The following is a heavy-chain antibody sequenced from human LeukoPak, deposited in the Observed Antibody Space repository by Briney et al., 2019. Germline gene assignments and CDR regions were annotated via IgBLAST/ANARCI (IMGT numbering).Heavy chain of an antibody. V-gene: IGHV4-59*12. Sequence: SETLSLTCTVSSGSISTYYWSWIRQPPGKGLEWIGYVYYSGSTNYNPSLESRVTISVDTSKNQFSLKLSSVTAADTAVYYCARGVVPAVWFDPWGQGTLVTVSS. D-gene: IGHD2-2*01. CDR3: ARGVVPAVWFDP. CDR2: VYYSGST. J-gene: IGHJ5*02. CDR1: SGSISTYY.